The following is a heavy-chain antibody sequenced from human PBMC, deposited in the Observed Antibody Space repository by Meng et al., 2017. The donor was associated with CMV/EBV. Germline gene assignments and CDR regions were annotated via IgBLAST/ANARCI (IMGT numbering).Heavy chain of an antibody. CDR1: GGTFSSYA. J-gene: IGHJ6*02. D-gene: IGHD5-12*01. CDR2: IIPILGIA. Sequence: SVKVSCKASGGTFSSYAISWVRQAPGQGLEWMGGIIPILGIANYAQKFQGRVTITADKSTSTAYMELSSLRSEDTAVYYCAASSIPGYSGPDYYYGMDVWGQGTTVTVSS. CDR3: AASSIPGYSGPDYYYGMDV. V-gene: IGHV1-69*10.